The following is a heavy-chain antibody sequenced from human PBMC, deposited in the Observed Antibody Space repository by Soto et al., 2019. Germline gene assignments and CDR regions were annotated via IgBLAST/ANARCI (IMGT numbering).Heavy chain of an antibody. CDR2: IYYSGST. CDR3: ARELEELRFIDY. Sequence: PSETLSLTCTVSGVSSSSYYWSWIRQPPGKGLEWIGYIYYSGSTNYNPSLKSRVTISVDTSKNQFSLKLSSVTAADTAVYYCARELEELRFIDYWGQGTLVTVSS. CDR1: GVSSSSYY. D-gene: IGHD1-7*01. V-gene: IGHV4-59*01. J-gene: IGHJ4*02.